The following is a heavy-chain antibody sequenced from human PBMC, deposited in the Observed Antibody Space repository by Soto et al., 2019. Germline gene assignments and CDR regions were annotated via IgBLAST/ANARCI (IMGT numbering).Heavy chain of an antibody. CDR1: GGSISSSNW. CDR2: IYHSGST. Sequence: PSETLSLTCAVSGGSISSSNWCSWVRQPPGKGLEWIGEIYHSGSTNYNPSLKSRVTISVDKSKNQFSLKLSSVTAADTAVYYCARDLVGGYYDFWSGSRGRFDPWGQGTLVTVSS. CDR3: ARDLVGGYYDFWSGSRGRFDP. V-gene: IGHV4-4*02. J-gene: IGHJ5*02. D-gene: IGHD3-3*01.